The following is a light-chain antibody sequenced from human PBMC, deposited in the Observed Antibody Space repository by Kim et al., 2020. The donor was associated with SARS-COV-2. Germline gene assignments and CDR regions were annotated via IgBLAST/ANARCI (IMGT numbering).Light chain of an antibody. CDR2: YDD. Sequence: APRQRITISCSGSSSNIGNNAVNWYQQLPGKAPKLLIYYDDLLPSGVSDRFSGSKSGTSASLAISGLQSEDEADYYCAAWDDRSWVFGGGTQLTVL. CDR1: SSNIGNNA. J-gene: IGLJ3*02. CDR3: AAWDDRSWV. V-gene: IGLV1-36*01.